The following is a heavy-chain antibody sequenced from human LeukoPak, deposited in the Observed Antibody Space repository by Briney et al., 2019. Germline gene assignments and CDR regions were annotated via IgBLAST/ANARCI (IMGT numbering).Heavy chain of an antibody. CDR2: IYYSGST. Sequence: PSETLSLTCTVSGGSIRSYYWSWIRQPPGKGLEWIGYIYYSGSTNYNPSLKSRVTISVDTSKNQFSLKLSSVTAADTAVYYCAMTVGDGYNLEFDYWGQGTLVTVSS. J-gene: IGHJ4*02. CDR3: AMTVGDGYNLEFDY. V-gene: IGHV4-59*08. CDR1: GGSIRSYY. D-gene: IGHD5-24*01.